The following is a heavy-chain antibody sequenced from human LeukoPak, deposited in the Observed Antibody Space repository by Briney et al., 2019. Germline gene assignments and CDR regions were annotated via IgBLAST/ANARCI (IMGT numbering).Heavy chain of an antibody. CDR2: INPNSGGT. CDR1: GYTFTGYY. CDR3: ARAGATDYYYMDV. J-gene: IGHJ6*03. Sequence: ASVKVSCKASGYTFTGYYMHWVRQAPGQRLEWMGWINPNSGGTNYAQKFQGRVTMTRDTSISTAYMELSRLRSDDTAVYYCARAGATDYYYMDVWGKGTTVTVSS. D-gene: IGHD5-12*01. V-gene: IGHV1-2*02.